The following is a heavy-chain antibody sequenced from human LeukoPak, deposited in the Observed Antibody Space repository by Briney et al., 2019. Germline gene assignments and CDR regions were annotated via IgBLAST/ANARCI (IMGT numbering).Heavy chain of an antibody. CDR3: ARDHRYYYGSGSYNPDY. D-gene: IGHD3-10*01. V-gene: IGHV3-21*01. CDR2: SSSSSYI. Sequence: GGSLRLSCAASGFTFSDYSMNWVRQAPGKGLEWVSSSSSSSYIYYADSVKGRFTISRDNAKNSLYLQMNSLRAEDTAVYYCARDHRYYYGSGSYNPDYWGQGTLVTVSS. CDR1: GFTFSDYS. J-gene: IGHJ4*02.